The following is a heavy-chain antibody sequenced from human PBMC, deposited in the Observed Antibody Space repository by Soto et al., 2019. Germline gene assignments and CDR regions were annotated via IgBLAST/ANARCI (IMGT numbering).Heavy chain of an antibody. D-gene: IGHD6-13*01. J-gene: IGHJ4*02. Sequence: SGPTLVNPTQTLTLTCTFSGFSLSTSGVGVGWIRQPPGKALEWLAFIYWDDDKRYSPSLKSRLTITKDTSKNQLVLTMTNMDPVDTATYYCAHIDSNFKYSSSWWTFDYWGQGTLVTVSS. CDR2: IYWDDDK. V-gene: IGHV2-5*02. CDR1: GFSLSTSGVG. CDR3: AHIDSNFKYSSSWWTFDY.